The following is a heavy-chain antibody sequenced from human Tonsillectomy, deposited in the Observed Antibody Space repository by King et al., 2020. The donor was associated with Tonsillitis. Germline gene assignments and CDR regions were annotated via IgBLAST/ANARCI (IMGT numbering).Heavy chain of an antibody. CDR2: IWFDGSNK. Sequence: VQLVESGGGVVQPGRSLRLSCAASGFTFSNYGMHWVRQAPGKGLEWVAVIWFDGSNKYYSDSVKGRFTISRDNSKNTLYLQMNSLRAEDTAVYYCVRDNRVFITMILVDGAAFDIWGQGTMVTVSS. CDR3: VRDNRVFITMILVDGAAFDI. D-gene: IGHD3-22*01. J-gene: IGHJ3*02. CDR1: GFTFSNYG. V-gene: IGHV3-33*08.